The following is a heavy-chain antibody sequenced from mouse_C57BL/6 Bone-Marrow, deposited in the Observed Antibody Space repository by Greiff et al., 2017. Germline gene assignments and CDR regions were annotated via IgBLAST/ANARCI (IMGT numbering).Heavy chain of an antibody. J-gene: IGHJ1*03. D-gene: IGHD1-1*01. CDR2: ISGGGGNT. V-gene: IGHV5-9*01. Sequence: EVKVVESGGGLVKPGGSLKLSCAASGFTFSSYTMSWVRQTPGKRLEWVATISGGGGNTYYPDRVKGRFTISRDNAKTTLYLQLRSLRSEDTALYYGARRYYCGSSDWDFDVWGTGTTVTVSS. CDR1: GFTFSSYT. CDR3: ARRYYCGSSDWDFDV.